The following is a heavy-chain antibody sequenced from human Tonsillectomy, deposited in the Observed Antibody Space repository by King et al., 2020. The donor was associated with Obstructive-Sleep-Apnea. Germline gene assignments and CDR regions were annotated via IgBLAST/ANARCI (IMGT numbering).Heavy chain of an antibody. Sequence: DVQLVESGGDLVQPGRSLRLSCAASGFTFDNFAMHWVRQAPGKGLEWVSGINWNSVSIGYADSVKGRFTISRDNAKNSLYLQMNSLRAEDTALYYCAKDVSSGWYGPKDYWGRGTLVIVSS. CDR2: INWNSVSI. D-gene: IGHD6-19*01. CDR3: AKDVSSGWYGPKDY. CDR1: GFTFDNFA. V-gene: IGHV3-9*01. J-gene: IGHJ4*02.